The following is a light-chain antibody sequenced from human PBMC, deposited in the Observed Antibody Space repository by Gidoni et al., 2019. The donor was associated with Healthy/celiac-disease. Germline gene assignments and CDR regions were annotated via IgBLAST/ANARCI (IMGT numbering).Light chain of an antibody. J-gene: IGLJ2*01. Sequence: SYVLTQPPSGSLAPGKTARITCGGNNIGSKSVDWYQQKPGQAPVLVVYDDSDRPSGIPERFSGSNSGNTATLTISRVEAGDEADYYCQVWDSSSDHVVFGGGTKLTVL. V-gene: IGLV3-21*03. CDR2: DDS. CDR3: QVWDSSSDHVV. CDR1: NIGSKS.